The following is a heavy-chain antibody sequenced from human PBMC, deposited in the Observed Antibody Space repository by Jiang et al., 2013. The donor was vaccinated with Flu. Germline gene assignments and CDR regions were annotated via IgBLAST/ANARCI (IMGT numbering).Heavy chain of an antibody. J-gene: IGHJ6*02. D-gene: IGHD1-26*01. CDR3: ARLGRELHYYGMDV. CDR1: GGSVTSSSYY. CDR2: YFYSGST. V-gene: IGHV4-39*01. Sequence: GSGLVKPSETLSLMCTASGGSVTSSSYYWGWIRQPPGKGLEWIGSYFYSGSTYYNPFPKSRVTISVDTSKNQFSLNLTSVTAADTAVYYCARLGRELHYYGMDVWGQGTTVTVSS.